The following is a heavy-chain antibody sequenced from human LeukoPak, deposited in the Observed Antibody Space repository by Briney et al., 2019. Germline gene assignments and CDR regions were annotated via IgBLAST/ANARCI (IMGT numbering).Heavy chain of an antibody. CDR3: ARGRITTRYFDL. J-gene: IGHJ2*01. D-gene: IGHD1-14*01. CDR2: ITHSRST. CDR1: XXFXGYX. V-gene: IGHV4-34*01. Sequence: XXFXGYXXXWISQPPGKGLACIGQITHSRSTNYNPSLKSRVTISVDTSNNQFSLTLISVTAADTAVYYCARGRITTRYFDLWGRGTLVTVSS.